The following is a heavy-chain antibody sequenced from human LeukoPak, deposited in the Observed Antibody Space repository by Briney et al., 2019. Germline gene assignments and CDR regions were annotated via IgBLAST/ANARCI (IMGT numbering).Heavy chain of an antibody. Sequence: PSETLSLTCAVYGGSFSGYFWSWIRQPPEKGLEWIGEINHSGSTKYNPSLKSRVTISLDTSKNQFSLNLSSVTAADTAVYYCARYSRPLIHDVFDIWGQGTMVTVSS. CDR1: GGSFSGYF. CDR3: ARYSRPLIHDVFDI. D-gene: IGHD5-18*01. J-gene: IGHJ3*02. V-gene: IGHV4-34*01. CDR2: INHSGST.